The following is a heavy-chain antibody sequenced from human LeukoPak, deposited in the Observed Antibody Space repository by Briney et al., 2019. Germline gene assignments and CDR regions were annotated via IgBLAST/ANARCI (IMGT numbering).Heavy chain of an antibody. V-gene: IGHV4-59*12. CDR2: IYYSGST. J-gene: IGHJ4*02. Sequence: SETLSLTCTVSGSSISSYYWSWIRQPPGKGLEWIGYIYYSGSTYYNPSLKSRVTISVDTSKNQFSLKLSSVTAADTAVYYCARERLSSGYFDYWGQGTLVTVSS. CDR1: GSSISSYY. D-gene: IGHD3-22*01. CDR3: ARERLSSGYFDY.